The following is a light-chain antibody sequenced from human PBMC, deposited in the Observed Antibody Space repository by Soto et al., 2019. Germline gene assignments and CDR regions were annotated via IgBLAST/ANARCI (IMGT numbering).Light chain of an antibody. CDR3: QQRSNWPPIT. CDR2: DAS. V-gene: IGKV3-11*01. Sequence: EIVLTQSPATLSLPPGERATLSCRASQGVSSYLAWYQQKPGQAPRLLIYDASNRATGIPAGFSASGSGTDFRHIISSLEPEDFAVYYCQQRSNWPPITFGLGTRLEIK. CDR1: QGVSSY. J-gene: IGKJ5*01.